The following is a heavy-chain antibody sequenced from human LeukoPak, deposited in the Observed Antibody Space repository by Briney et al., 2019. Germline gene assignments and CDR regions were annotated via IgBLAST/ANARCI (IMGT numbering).Heavy chain of an antibody. Sequence: PGGSLRLSCAASGFTFSSYSMNWVRQAPGTGLEWVSFIYSGGNTHYSDSVKGRFTISRDNSKNTLYLQMNSLRAEDTAVYYCARRAGECSHPYDYWGQGTLVTVSS. V-gene: IGHV3-53*01. CDR2: IYSGGNT. CDR1: GFTFSSYS. CDR3: ARRAGECSHPYDY. J-gene: IGHJ4*02. D-gene: IGHD3-10*02.